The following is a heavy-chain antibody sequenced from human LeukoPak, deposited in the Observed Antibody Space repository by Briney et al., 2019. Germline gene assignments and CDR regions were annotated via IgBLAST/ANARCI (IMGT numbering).Heavy chain of an antibody. CDR2: IYESGST. D-gene: IGHD6-13*01. V-gene: IGHV4-59*01. J-gene: IGHJ4*02. CDR1: GGSISGYY. Sequence: SETLSLTCTVSGGSISGYYWSWIRQPPGKDLEWTGYIYESGSTDYNPSLRSRVTISRDTSKNQVSLKLTSVTTADTAVYYCARVDSSNWYDSRGYFDYWGQGTLVTVSS. CDR3: ARVDSSNWYDSRGYFDY.